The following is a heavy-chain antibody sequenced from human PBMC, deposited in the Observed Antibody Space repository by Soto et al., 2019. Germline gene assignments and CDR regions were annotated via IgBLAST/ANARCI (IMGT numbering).Heavy chain of an antibody. J-gene: IGHJ4*02. D-gene: IGHD6-13*01. Sequence: SEPLSLTCAVSGGSFSGYYWSWIRQPPGKGLEWIGEINHSGSTNYNPSLKSRVTISVDTSKNQFSLKLSSVTAADTAVYYCASGIGIAAAGTGYYFDYWGQGTLVTVSS. CDR3: ASGIGIAAAGTGYYFDY. V-gene: IGHV4-34*01. CDR2: INHSGST. CDR1: GGSFSGYY.